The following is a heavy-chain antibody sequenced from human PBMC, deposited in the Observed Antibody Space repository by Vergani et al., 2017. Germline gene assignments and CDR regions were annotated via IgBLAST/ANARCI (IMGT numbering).Heavy chain of an antibody. CDR2: IYYSGST. D-gene: IGHD4-23*01. J-gene: IGHJ5*02. V-gene: IGHV4-59*01. CDR1: GGSISSYY. Sequence: QVQLQESGPGLVKPSETLSLTCTVSGGSISSYYWSWIRQPPGKGLEWIGYIYYSGSTNYNPSLKSRVTISVDTSKNQFSRKLSSVTAADTAVYYCAKVGGNNWFDPWGQGTLVTVSS. CDR3: AKVGGNNWFDP.